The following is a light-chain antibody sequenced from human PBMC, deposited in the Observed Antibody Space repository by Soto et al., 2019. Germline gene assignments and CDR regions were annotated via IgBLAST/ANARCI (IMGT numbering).Light chain of an antibody. J-gene: IGLJ1*01. CDR2: EVN. CDR1: RSDIGDSNF. Sequence: QSALNQPASVSGAPGQSVTISCTGPRSDIGDSNFISWYQHSPGKAPRLLIYEVNNRPSGVSKRFSGSKAGNTASLTISGLLDDDEADYFCASFRSGTILVFGSGTKVNVL. CDR3: ASFRSGTILV. V-gene: IGLV2-14*01.